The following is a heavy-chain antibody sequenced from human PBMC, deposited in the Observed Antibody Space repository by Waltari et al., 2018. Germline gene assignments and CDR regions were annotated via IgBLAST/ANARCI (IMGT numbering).Heavy chain of an antibody. V-gene: IGHV4-39*07. CDR3: ASGFVVAARRYYFDY. Sequence: QLQLQESGPGLVKPSETLSLTCTVSGGSISSSSYYWGWIRQPPGKGLEWIGSIYYSGRTYYNPSLKSRVTISVDTSKNQFSLKLSSVTAADTAVYYCASGFVVAARRYYFDYWGQGTLVTVSS. D-gene: IGHD6-6*01. CDR2: IYYSGRT. J-gene: IGHJ4*02. CDR1: GGSISSSSYY.